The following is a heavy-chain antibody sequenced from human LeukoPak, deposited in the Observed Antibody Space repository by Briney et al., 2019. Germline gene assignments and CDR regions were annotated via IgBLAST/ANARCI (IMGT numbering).Heavy chain of an antibody. J-gene: IGHJ6*02. CDR3: ARVAFYSPPYGMDV. CDR1: GGSISSYY. CDR2: IYYSGST. Sequence: SETLSLTCTVSGGSISSYYWSWIRQPPGKGLEWIGYIYYSGSTNYNPSLKSRVTISLDTSKNQFSPKLSSVTAADTAVYYCARVAFYSPPYGMDVWGQGTTVTVSS. V-gene: IGHV4-59*01. D-gene: IGHD4-11*01.